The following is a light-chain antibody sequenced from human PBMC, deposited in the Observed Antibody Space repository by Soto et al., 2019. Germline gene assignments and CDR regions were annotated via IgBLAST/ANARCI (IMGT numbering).Light chain of an antibody. V-gene: IGLV2-14*01. J-gene: IGLJ2*01. Sequence: QSALTQPASVSGSPGQSITISCTGTSSDVGGYNYVSWYQQHPGKAPKLMIYDVSNRPSGVSNRFSGSNSGNTASLTISGLQAEDEADYYCSSYTRSSTLVVFGGGTKVTVL. CDR1: SSDVGGYNY. CDR2: DVS. CDR3: SSYTRSSTLVV.